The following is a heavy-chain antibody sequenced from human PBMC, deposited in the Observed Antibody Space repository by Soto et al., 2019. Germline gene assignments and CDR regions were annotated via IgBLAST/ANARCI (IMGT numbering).Heavy chain of an antibody. J-gene: IGHJ5*02. CDR2: IYYSGST. CDR1: GDSITNREYF. Sequence: SETLSLTCSVSGDSITNREYFWQWVRQTPGNTLEWIGSIYYSGSTYYDPSLVTRVTISLDTSKNQFSLRLTSVTAADTAVYYCARRNGGNSIYTWFDPWGQGILVTVSS. CDR3: ARRNGGNSIYTWFDP. V-gene: IGHV4-39*01. D-gene: IGHD2-21*02.